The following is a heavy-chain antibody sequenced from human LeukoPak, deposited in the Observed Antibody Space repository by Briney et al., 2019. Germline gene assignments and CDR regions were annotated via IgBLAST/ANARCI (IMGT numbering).Heavy chain of an antibody. CDR3: ARGPIVVVVPAAIGDYFDY. CDR1: GGSISSYY. D-gene: IGHD2-2*02. V-gene: IGHV4-59*01. Sequence: PSETLSLTFTVSGGSISSYYWSWIRQPPGKGLEWIGYIYYSGSTNYNPSLKSRVTISVDTSRNQFSLKLSSVTAADTAVYYCARGPIVVVVPAAIGDYFDYWGQGTLVTVSS. CDR2: IYYSGST. J-gene: IGHJ4*02.